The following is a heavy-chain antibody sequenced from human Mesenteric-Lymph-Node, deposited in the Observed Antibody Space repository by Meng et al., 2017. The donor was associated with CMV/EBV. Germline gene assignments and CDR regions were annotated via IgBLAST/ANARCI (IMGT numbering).Heavy chain of an antibody. CDR2: INHSGST. V-gene: IGHV4-34*01. Sequence: HVLVRQLGAGLLKPSETLSVTCAVYGGSFSGYYWNWIRQSPEKGLEWIGEINHSGSTTYNPSFTSRIIISVDTSTNQISLNMSSVTAADTAVYYCARGSSYDILTGYFDYWGQGALVTVSS. D-gene: IGHD3-9*01. CDR1: GGSFSGYY. CDR3: ARGSSYDILTGYFDY. J-gene: IGHJ4*02.